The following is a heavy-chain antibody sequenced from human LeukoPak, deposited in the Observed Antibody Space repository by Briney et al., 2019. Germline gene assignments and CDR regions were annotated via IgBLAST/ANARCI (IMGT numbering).Heavy chain of an antibody. J-gene: IGHJ3*02. D-gene: IGHD2-8*02. CDR1: GFTFRNDW. CDR2: INQDGSKK. CDR3: ARDTSPASRGSYCDALAM. Sequence: GGSLRLSCATPGFTFRNDWGTWVRQAQGKGLNWVANINQDGSKKNYVDSVKGRFTISRDNTENSLFLQMKSLRVEDTAIYYCARDTSPASRGSYCDALAMWGQGTWVTVSS. V-gene: IGHV3-7*01.